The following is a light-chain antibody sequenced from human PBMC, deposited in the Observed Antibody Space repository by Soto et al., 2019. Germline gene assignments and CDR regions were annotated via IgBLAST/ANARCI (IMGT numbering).Light chain of an antibody. V-gene: IGKV1-39*01. CDR1: QSISNY. J-gene: IGKJ2*01. Sequence: DIHMTQSPSSLSASVGDRVTITCRASQSISNYLNWYQQKPGKAPHLLIYIASNLHSGVPSRFSGSGSGTDFTLTISSLQPEDFATYYCQQSYSTPYTFGQGTKLDI. CDR3: QQSYSTPYT. CDR2: IAS.